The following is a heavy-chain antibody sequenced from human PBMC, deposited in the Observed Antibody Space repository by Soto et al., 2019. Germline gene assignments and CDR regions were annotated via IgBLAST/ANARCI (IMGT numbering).Heavy chain of an antibody. CDR2: IDPGDTYA. D-gene: IGHD2-2*01. J-gene: IGHJ5*02. V-gene: IGHV5-10-1*01. CDR3: ARIDCITTTCYTWFDP. CDR1: GYTFTTFW. Sequence: GESLKISCTGFGYTFTTFWISWVRQMPGKGLEWMGRIDPGDTYATYSPAFQGHVTISADKATSTAYLQWSSLKASDTAMYYCARIDCITTTCYTWFDPWGQGTLVTVSS.